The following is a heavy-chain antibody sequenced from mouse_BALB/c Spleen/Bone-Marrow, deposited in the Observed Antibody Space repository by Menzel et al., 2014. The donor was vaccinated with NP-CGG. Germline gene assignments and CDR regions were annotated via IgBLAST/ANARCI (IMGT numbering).Heavy chain of an antibody. Sequence: VESGPELKKPGETVKISCKASGYTFTNYGMNWVKQAPGKGLKWMGWINTYTGEPTYADDFKGRFAFSLETSASTAYLQINNLKNEDTATYFCARLDGNYYFDYWGQGTTLTVSS. CDR2: INTYTGEP. CDR3: ARLDGNYYFDY. CDR1: GYTFTNYG. D-gene: IGHD2-3*01. J-gene: IGHJ2*01. V-gene: IGHV9-3-1*01.